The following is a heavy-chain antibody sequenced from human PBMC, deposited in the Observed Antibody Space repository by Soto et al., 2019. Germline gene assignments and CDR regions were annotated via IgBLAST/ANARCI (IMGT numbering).Heavy chain of an antibody. CDR2: ISSSSSYI. Sequence: KPGGSLRLSCAASGFTFSSYSMNWVRQAPGKGLEWVSSISSSSSYIYYADSVKGRFTISRDNAKNSLYLQMNSLRAEDTAVYYCARDWYYYDSSGYPVDYWGQGTLVTVSS. CDR1: GFTFSSYS. V-gene: IGHV3-21*01. J-gene: IGHJ4*02. D-gene: IGHD3-22*01. CDR3: ARDWYYYDSSGYPVDY.